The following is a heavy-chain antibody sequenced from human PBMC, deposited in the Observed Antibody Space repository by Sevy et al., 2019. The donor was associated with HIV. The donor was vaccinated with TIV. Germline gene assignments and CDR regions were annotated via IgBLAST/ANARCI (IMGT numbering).Heavy chain of an antibody. CDR1: GFTFSDYY. CDR3: ARVRVSAADYYFDY. CDR2: ISSGGHTI. V-gene: IGHV3-11*01. Sequence: GGSLRLSCAASGFTFSDYYMSWIRQAPGKGLEWVSYISSGGHTIYYADSVKGRFTISRDNAKNSLYLQMNSLRAEDTAVYYCARVRVSAADYYFDYWGQGTLVTVSS. J-gene: IGHJ4*01. D-gene: IGHD2-8*01.